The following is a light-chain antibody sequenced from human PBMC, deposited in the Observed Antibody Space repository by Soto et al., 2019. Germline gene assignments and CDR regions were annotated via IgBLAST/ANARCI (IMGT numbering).Light chain of an antibody. CDR2: KIA. J-gene: IGKJ1*01. CDR3: MQAAQFPT. CDR1: EMLVHTDGGTY. V-gene: IGKV2-24*01. Sequence: DIVLTQAPLSSPVTLVQPVYISCRSSEMLVHTDGGTYLNWLQQRPGQPPRLLIYKIANRFPGVPDRFRGSGAGTDFTLESSRVEAEDVGVYFCMQAAQFPTFGQGTKVDIK.